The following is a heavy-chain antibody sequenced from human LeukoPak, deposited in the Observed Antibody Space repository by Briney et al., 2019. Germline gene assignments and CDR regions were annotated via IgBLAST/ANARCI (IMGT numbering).Heavy chain of an antibody. Sequence: SETLSLTCTVSGGSISSYYWSWIRQPPGKGLEWIGYIYYSGSTYYNPSLKSRVTISVDTSKNQFSLKLSSVTAADTAVYYCARDRITMVRGVIRDWYFDLWGRGTLVTVSS. V-gene: IGHV4-59*01. CDR1: GGSISSYY. CDR2: IYYSGST. D-gene: IGHD3-10*01. J-gene: IGHJ2*01. CDR3: ARDRITMVRGVIRDWYFDL.